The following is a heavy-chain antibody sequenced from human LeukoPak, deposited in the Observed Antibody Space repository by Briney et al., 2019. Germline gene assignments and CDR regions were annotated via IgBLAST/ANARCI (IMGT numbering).Heavy chain of an antibody. CDR3: ARVAPVGEKRGYSYGRPPLDY. CDR1: GYTFTGYY. V-gene: IGHV1-2*02. CDR2: INPNIGGT. D-gene: IGHD5-18*01. Sequence: ASVKVSCKASGYTFTGYYMHWVRQAPGQGLEWIGWINPNIGGTNYAQKFQGRVTMTRDTSISTAYMELSRLRSDDTAVYYCARVAPVGEKRGYSYGRPPLDYWGQGTLVTVSS. J-gene: IGHJ4*02.